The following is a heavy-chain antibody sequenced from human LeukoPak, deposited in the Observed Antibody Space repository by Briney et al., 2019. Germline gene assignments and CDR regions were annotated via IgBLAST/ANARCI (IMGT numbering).Heavy chain of an antibody. CDR1: GYTLTELS. CDR3: ATDSENSYGNYYYYGMDV. Sequence: GASVKVSCKVSGYTLTELSMHWVRQAPGKGLEWMGGFDPEDGETIYAQKFQGRVTMTKDTSTDTAYMELSSLRSEDTAVYYCATDSENSYGNYYYYGMDVWGQGTTVTVSS. CDR2: FDPEDGET. D-gene: IGHD5-18*01. J-gene: IGHJ6*02. V-gene: IGHV1-24*01.